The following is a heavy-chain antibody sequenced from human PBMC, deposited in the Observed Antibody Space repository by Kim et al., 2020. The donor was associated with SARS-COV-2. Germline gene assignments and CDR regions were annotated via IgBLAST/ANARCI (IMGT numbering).Heavy chain of an antibody. CDR2: ISGSGGST. D-gene: IGHD3-22*01. V-gene: IGHV3-23*01. J-gene: IGHJ2*01. CDR1: GFTFSSYA. Sequence: GGSLRLSCAASGFTFSSYAMSWVRQAPGKGLEWVSAISGSGGSTYYADSVKGRFTISRDNSKNTLYLQMNSLRAEDTAVYYCAKVIRQDSSGYFRYFDLWGRGTLVTVSS. CDR3: AKVIRQDSSGYFRYFDL.